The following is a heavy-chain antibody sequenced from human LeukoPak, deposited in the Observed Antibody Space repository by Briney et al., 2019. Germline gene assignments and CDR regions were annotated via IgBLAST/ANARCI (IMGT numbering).Heavy chain of an antibody. V-gene: IGHV1-18*01. CDR2: SSAYNGNT. J-gene: IGHJ4*02. CDR3: ARDLAAAGRDDY. Sequence: ASVKVSCKASGYTFTSYGISLVRQAPGQGLEWMGWSSAYNGNTNYAQKLQGRVTMTTDTSTSTAYMELRSLRSDDTAVYYCARDLAAAGRDDYWGQGTLVTVSS. D-gene: IGHD6-13*01. CDR1: GYTFTSYG.